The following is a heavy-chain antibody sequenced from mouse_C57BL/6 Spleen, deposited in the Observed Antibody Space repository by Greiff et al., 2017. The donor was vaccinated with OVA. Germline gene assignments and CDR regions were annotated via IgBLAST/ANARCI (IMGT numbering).Heavy chain of an antibody. CDR2: IYPGDGDT. CDR1: GYAFSSSW. D-gene: IGHD1-1*01. V-gene: IGHV1-82*01. CDR3: ARSHYYGSSYWYFDV. Sequence: QVQLKESGPELVKPGASMKISCKASGYAFSSSWMNWVKQRPGKGLEWIGRIYPGDGDTNYNGKFKGKATLTADKSSSTAYMQLSSLTSEDSAVYFCARSHYYGSSYWYFDVWGTGTTVTVSS. J-gene: IGHJ1*03.